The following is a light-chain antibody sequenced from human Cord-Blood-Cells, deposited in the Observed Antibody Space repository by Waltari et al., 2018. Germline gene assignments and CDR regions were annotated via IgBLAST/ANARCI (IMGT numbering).Light chain of an antibody. J-gene: IGKJ2*01. CDR2: DAS. Sequence: DIQMTQSHSTLSASVGDRVTITCRASQSISSWFAWYQQKPGKAPKLLIYDASSLESGVPSRFSGSGSVTEFTLTISSLQPDDFATYYCQQYNSYSQTFGQGTKLEIK. CDR1: QSISSW. CDR3: QQYNSYSQT. V-gene: IGKV1-5*01.